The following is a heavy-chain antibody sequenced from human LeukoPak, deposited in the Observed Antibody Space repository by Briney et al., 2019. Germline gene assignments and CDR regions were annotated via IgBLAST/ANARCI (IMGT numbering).Heavy chain of an antibody. CDR3: AREDDILAGYRSRYFDY. V-gene: IGHV3-20*04. CDR1: GFTLDDYG. J-gene: IGHJ4*02. D-gene: IGHD3-9*01. CDR2: INWNGGST. Sequence: GGSLRLSCSASGFTLDDYGMSRVRQAPGKGVEWVPGINWNGGSTGYTDSVKGRFTISRDNAKNSLYLQMNSLRAEDTALYYCAREDDILAGYRSRYFDYWGQGTLVTVSS.